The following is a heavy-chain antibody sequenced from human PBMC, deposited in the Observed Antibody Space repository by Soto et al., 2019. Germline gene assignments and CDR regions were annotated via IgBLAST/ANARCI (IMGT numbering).Heavy chain of an antibody. CDR3: ALTPYWAIVVVPAAPNHWFDP. Sequence: SVKVSCKASGGTFSSYAISWVRQAPGQGLEWMGGIIPIFGTANYAQKFQGRVTITADESTSTAYMELSSLRSEDTAVYYCALTPYWAIVVVPAAPNHWFDPWGQGTLVTVSS. V-gene: IGHV1-69*13. CDR1: GGTFSSYA. J-gene: IGHJ5*02. CDR2: IIPIFGTA. D-gene: IGHD2-2*01.